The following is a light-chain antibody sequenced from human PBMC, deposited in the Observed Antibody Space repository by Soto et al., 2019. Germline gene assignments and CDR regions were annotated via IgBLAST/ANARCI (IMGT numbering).Light chain of an antibody. CDR3: SSFTGSSTWV. CDR2: EVN. CDR1: SSDVGAYDR. Sequence: QSALTQPASVSGSPGQSITISCTGTSSDVGAYDRVSWSQQHPAKAPKLMIYEVNKRPSGVSDRFSGSKSGNTASLTISGLQPEDEADYYCSSFTGSSTWVFGGGTQLTVL. V-gene: IGLV2-14*01. J-gene: IGLJ3*02.